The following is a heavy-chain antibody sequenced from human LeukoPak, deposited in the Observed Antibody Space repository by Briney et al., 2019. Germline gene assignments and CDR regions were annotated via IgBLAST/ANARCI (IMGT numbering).Heavy chain of an antibody. CDR1: GGTFSSYA. V-gene: IGHV1-69*01. Sequence: SVKVSCKASGGTFSSYAISWVRQAPGQGPEWMGGIIPIFGTANYAQKFQGRVTITADESTSTAYMWLSSLRSEDTAVYYCARAGSRLPPYCSSTSCYGELGAFDIWGQGTMVTVSS. CDR3: ARAGSRLPPYCSSTSCYGELGAFDI. CDR2: IIPIFGTA. D-gene: IGHD2-2*01. J-gene: IGHJ3*02.